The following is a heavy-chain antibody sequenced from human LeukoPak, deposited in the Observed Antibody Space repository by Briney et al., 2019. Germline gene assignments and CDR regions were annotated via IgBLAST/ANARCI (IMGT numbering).Heavy chain of an antibody. J-gene: IGHJ5*02. Sequence: PGGSLRLSCAASGFTFSNYWMHWVRQAPGKGLVWVSRINSDGINTSYADSVKCRFTISRDNAKNTLNLQMNSLRAEDTAVYYCARDLGQYYDTSDNWFDPWGQGTLVTVSS. CDR1: GFTFSNYW. CDR2: INSDGINT. V-gene: IGHV3-74*01. CDR3: ARDLGQYYDTSDNWFDP. D-gene: IGHD3-22*01.